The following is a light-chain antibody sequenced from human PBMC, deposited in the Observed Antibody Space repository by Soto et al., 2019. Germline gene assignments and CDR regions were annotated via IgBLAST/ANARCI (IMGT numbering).Light chain of an antibody. CDR3: SSYAGSNNFVV. CDR2: EVS. J-gene: IGLJ1*01. Sequence: QSALTQPPSASGSPGQSVTISCTGTSSDVGGYNYVSWYQQHPGKAPKLMIYEVSKRPSVVPYRFSGSKSGNTASLTVSGIQPEDEAAYYCSSYAGSNNFVVFGTGTKVTVL. CDR1: SSDVGGYNY. V-gene: IGLV2-8*01.